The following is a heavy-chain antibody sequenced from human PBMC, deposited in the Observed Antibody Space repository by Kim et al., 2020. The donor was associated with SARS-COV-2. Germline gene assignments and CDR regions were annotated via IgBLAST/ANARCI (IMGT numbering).Heavy chain of an antibody. Sequence: ASVKVSCKASGYTFTSYDINWVRQATGQGLEWMGWMNPNSGNTGYAQKFQGRVTMTKNTSISTAYMELSSLRSEDTAVYYCARGANYDYVWGSYRWGLNYYGMDVWGQGTTVTVSS. J-gene: IGHJ6*02. CDR1: GYTFTSYD. D-gene: IGHD3-16*02. CDR2: MNPNSGNT. CDR3: ARGANYDYVWGSYRWGLNYYGMDV. V-gene: IGHV1-8*01.